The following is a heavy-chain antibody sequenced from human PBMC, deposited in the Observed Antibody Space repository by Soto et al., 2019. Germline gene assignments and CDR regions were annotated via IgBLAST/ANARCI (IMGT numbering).Heavy chain of an antibody. CDR2: ISGYNGRT. CDR1: GYTFSTDG. Sequence: QVQLVQSGAEVKKPGASVKVSCKASGYTFSTDGISWVRQAPGQGLEWMGWISGYNGRTKNAQKFQGRVTMTTDTSTSTAYMELRSLTSDDTAGYYCAKDGGQTVVDSWGQGTLVTVSS. V-gene: IGHV1-18*01. D-gene: IGHD3-16*01. CDR3: AKDGGQTVVDS. J-gene: IGHJ5*01.